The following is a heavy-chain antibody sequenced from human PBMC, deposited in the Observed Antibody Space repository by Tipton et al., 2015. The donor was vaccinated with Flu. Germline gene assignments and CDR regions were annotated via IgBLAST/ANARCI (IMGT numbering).Heavy chain of an antibody. CDR2: MSPDRDNT. CDR3: ARGDLTGPGVDY. J-gene: IGHJ4*02. CDR1: GYTFTNLE. Sequence: QSGPEVKKPGASVRVSCKTSGYTFTNLEIHWVRQAPGQGLEWMGWMSPDRDNTGYAQKFRGRVTLTRNTSSSTAYMELSNLRSEDTAIYYCARGDLTGPGVDYWGQGTLVTVSS. V-gene: IGHV1-8*02. D-gene: IGHD1-14*01.